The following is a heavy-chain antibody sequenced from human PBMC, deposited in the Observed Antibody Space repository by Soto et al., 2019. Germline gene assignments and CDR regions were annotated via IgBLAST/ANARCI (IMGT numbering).Heavy chain of an antibody. CDR3: TTEDIVVVPAAIGYYYYGMDV. CDR1: GFTFSNAW. CDR2: IKSKTDGGTT. Sequence: GGSLRLSCAASGFTFSNAWMNWVRQAPGKGLEWVGRIKSKTDGGTTDYAAPVKGRFTISRDDSKNTLYLQMNSLKTEDTAVYYCTTEDIVVVPAAIGYYYYGMDVWGQGTTVTVSS. J-gene: IGHJ6*02. D-gene: IGHD2-2*01. V-gene: IGHV3-15*07.